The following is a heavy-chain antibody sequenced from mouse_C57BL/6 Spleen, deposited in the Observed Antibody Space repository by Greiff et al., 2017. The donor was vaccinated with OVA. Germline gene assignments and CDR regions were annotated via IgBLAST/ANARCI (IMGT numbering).Heavy chain of an antibody. Sequence: QVQLQQPGAELVMPGASVKLSCKASGYTFTSYWMHWVKQRPGQGLEWIGEIDPSDSYTNYNQKFKGKSTLTVDKSSSTAYMQLSSLTSEDSAVYYCARDYYGSSYPFADWGQGTLVTVSA. CDR3: ARDYYGSSYPFAD. CDR1: GYTFTSYW. CDR2: IDPSDSYT. V-gene: IGHV1-69*01. J-gene: IGHJ3*01. D-gene: IGHD1-1*01.